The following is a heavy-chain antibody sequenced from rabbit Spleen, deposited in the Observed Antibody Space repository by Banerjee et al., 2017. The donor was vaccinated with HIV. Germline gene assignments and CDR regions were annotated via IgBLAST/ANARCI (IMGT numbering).Heavy chain of an antibody. CDR2: IDTGDGDT. CDR3: ARDLPDIIGWNFGW. D-gene: IGHD1-1*01. V-gene: IGHV1S45*01. J-gene: IGHJ4*01. Sequence: QEQLVENGGDVVQPEGSLTLTCTASGFSFSNNYYMKWVRQAPGKGLEWIGCIDTGDGDTWYASWAKGRFTTSKTSSTTVTLQMPSLTAADTATYFCARDLPDIIGWNFGWWGQGTLVTVS. CDR1: GFSFSNNYY.